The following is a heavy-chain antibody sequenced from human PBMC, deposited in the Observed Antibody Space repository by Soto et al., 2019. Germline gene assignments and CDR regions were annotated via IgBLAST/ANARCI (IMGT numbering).Heavy chain of an antibody. CDR3: ARELGYCSGGSCYTLYYFDY. CDR2: IYYSGST. CDR1: GGSISSYY. Sequence: PSVTLSLTCTVSGGSISSYYWSWIRQPPGKGLEWIGYIYYSGSTNYNPSLKSRVTISVDTSKNQFSLKLSSVTAADTAVYYCARELGYCSGGSCYTLYYFDYWGQGTLVTGSS. J-gene: IGHJ4*02. D-gene: IGHD2-15*01. V-gene: IGHV4-59*01.